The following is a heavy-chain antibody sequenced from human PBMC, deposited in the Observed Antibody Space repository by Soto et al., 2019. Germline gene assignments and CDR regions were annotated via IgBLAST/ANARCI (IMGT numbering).Heavy chain of an antibody. Sequence: AVKVSCKASGCSFSNFGISWVRQAPGQGLEWMGGIVPVFGRPNYAQRFRGRLTITADESTSTGYMEIITLRYDDTDVYYCARDGSGYDLWGQGTQVTVSS. CDR2: IVPVFGRP. CDR1: GCSFSNFG. D-gene: IGHD5-12*01. J-gene: IGHJ4*02. CDR3: ARDGSGYDL. V-gene: IGHV1-69*13.